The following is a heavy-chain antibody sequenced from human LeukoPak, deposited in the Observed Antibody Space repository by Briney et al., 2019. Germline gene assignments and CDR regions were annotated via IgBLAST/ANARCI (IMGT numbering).Heavy chain of an antibody. D-gene: IGHD6-19*01. CDR3: ARDSSGWFRKGFDY. CDR1: GGSFSGYY. V-gene: IGHV4-34*01. J-gene: IGHJ4*02. CDR2: INHSGST. Sequence: SETLSLACAVSGGSFSGYYWSWIRQPPGKGLEWIGEINHSGSTNYNPSLKSPVTISVDTSKNQFSLKLSSVTAADTAVYYCARDSSGWFRKGFDYWGQGTLVTVSS.